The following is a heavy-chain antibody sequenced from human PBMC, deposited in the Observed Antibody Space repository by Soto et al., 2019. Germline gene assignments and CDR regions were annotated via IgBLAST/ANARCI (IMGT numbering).Heavy chain of an antibody. CDR3: ARSLLVRLLEWPSTSGMDV. V-gene: IGHV3-21*01. Sequence: GGSLSLSCAASGFTFNSYNMNWVRQAPGKGLEWISSISNSSSYIYYADSVKGRFTISRNNAKNSLYLQMNSLRAEDTAVYYCARSLLVRLLEWPSTSGMDVWGKETTFTAPS. CDR2: ISNSSSYI. CDR1: GFTFNSYN. J-gene: IGHJ6*04. D-gene: IGHD3-3*01.